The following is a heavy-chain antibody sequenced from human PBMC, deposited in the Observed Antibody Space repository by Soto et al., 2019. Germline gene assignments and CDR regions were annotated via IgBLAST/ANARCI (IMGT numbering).Heavy chain of an antibody. V-gene: IGHV4-34*09. J-gene: IGHJ4*01. CDR1: AESFSRYY. CDR2: INHSGST. Sequence: SETRSLTRAVYAESFSRYYWSSFRQPPGKGLEWIGEINHSGSTNHNPSLKSRVIISIDTSKNQFSLKLSSVTAADTSVYYCARVGRTMTTDFEYWGHGTLVT. CDR3: ARVGRTMTTDFEY. D-gene: IGHD4-4*01.